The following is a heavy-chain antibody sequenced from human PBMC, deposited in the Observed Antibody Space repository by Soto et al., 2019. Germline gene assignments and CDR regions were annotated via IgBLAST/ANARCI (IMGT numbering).Heavy chain of an antibody. CDR2: IDHSGST. CDR1: GGSFNNYF. CDR3: ATTGTTFANHYYGMDV. D-gene: IGHD1-1*01. Sequence: SETLSLTCAVSGGSFNNYFWSWIRQPPGKGLEWIGKIDHSGSTYYNPSLKSRVAISVDTSKNQFFLKLSSVTAADTAVYYCATTGTTFANHYYGMDVWGQGTTVTVSS. J-gene: IGHJ6*02. V-gene: IGHV4-34*01.